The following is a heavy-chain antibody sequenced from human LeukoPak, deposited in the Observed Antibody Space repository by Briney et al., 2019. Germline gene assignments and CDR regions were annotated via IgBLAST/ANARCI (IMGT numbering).Heavy chain of an antibody. D-gene: IGHD3-10*01. CDR1: GYTFTGYY. J-gene: IGHJ1*01. CDR3: ARVLLPSRITMVQQIQH. V-gene: IGHV1-2*02. Sequence: ASVKVSCKASGYTFTGYYMHWVRQAPGQGLEWMGRINPNSGGTNYAQKFQGRVTMTRDTSISTAYMELSRLRSDDTAVYYCARVLLPSRITMVQQIQHWGQGTLVTVSS. CDR2: INPNSGGT.